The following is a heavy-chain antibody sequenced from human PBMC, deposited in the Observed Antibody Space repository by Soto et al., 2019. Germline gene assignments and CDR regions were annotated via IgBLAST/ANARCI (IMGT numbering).Heavy chain of an antibody. CDR3: ARDHGDY. Sequence: QVQLQESGPGLVKPSQTLSLTCTVSGGSISNAEYYWSWLRQPPGTGLEWIGYIYYDSRTHYNASLSSRIAISIDTSKNQFSLQLSSVTAADTATYYCARDHGDYWGQGTLVTVSS. CDR1: GGSISNAEYY. J-gene: IGHJ4*02. CDR2: IYYDSRT. V-gene: IGHV4-30-4*01.